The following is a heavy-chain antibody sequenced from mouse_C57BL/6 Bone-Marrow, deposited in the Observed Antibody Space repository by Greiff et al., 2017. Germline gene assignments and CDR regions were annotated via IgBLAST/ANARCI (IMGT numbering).Heavy chain of an antibody. J-gene: IGHJ2*01. V-gene: IGHV5-6*02. CDR1: GFTFSSSG. CDR2: ISSGGSYT. D-gene: IGHD1-1*02. CDR3: ARHGGLDY. Sequence: EVKLVESGGDLVKPGGSLKLSCAASGFTFSSSGMSWVRQTPDKRLEWVATISSGGSYTYYPDSVKGRFTISRDNAKNTLYLQMSSLKSEDTAMYYCARHGGLDYWGQGTTLTVSS.